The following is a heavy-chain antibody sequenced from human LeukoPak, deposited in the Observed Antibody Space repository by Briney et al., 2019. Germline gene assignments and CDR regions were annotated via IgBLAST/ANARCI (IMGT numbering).Heavy chain of an antibody. V-gene: IGHV3-30*02. CDR2: IRYDGNSN. D-gene: IGHD3-22*01. J-gene: IGHJ4*02. Sequence: PGGSLRLSCAASGFTFRSYGMHWVRQAPGKGLAWVAFIRYDGNSNYYADSVKGRFTISRDNSRSTLYLQMNRLRAEDTAVYYCAKEEVISGNHGVYFDYWGQGTLVTVSS. CDR1: GFTFRSYG. CDR3: AKEEVISGNHGVYFDY.